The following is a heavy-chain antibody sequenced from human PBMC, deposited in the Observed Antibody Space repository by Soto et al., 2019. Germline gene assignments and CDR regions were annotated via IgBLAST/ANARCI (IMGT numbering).Heavy chain of an antibody. J-gene: IGHJ4*02. V-gene: IGHV3-11*06. CDR1: GFTFSDYY. CDR2: ISSSSSYT. Sequence: GGSLRLSCAASGFTFSDYYMSWIRQAPGKGLEWVSYISSSSSYTNYADSVKGRFTISRDNAKNSLYLQMNSLRAEDTAVYYCARVHITMVRGPPNGSYYFDYWGQGTLVTVSS. CDR3: ARVHITMVRGPPNGSYYFDY. D-gene: IGHD3-10*01.